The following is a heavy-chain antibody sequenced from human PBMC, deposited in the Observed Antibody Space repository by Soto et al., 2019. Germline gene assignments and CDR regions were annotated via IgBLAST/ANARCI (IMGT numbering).Heavy chain of an antibody. CDR1: GDSITSSSHY. J-gene: IGHJ4*02. CDR2: IYYDGNT. CDR3: VRSSIEPGVFMYPFDS. V-gene: IGHV4-39*01. Sequence: PSETLSLTCTVSGDSITSSSHYWGWIRQPPGKGLECIANIYYDGNTYYNPSLKSRVAISLDTSKNQFSLRLNSVTAADTAVYYCVRSSIEPGVFMYPFDSWGQGTLVTVSS. D-gene: IGHD2-8*01.